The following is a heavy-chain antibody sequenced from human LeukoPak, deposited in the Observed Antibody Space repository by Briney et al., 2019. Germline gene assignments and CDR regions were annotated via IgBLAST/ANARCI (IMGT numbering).Heavy chain of an antibody. D-gene: IGHD3-10*01. CDR2: ISANGHFT. Sequence: GGSLRLSCAASGFTFMSYAVTRVRQAPGKGLEWVSSISANGHFTYYADSVKGRVTISRDNSQKTLYLQMNSLRAEDTAIYYCAKSEGVATMAIFDYWGQGTRVTVSS. CDR3: AKSEGVATMAIFDY. CDR1: GFTFMSYA. V-gene: IGHV3-23*01. J-gene: IGHJ4*02.